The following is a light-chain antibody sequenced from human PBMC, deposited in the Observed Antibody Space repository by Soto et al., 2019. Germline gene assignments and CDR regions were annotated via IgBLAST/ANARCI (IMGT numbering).Light chain of an antibody. V-gene: IGKV3-20*01. CDR2: GAS. J-gene: IGKJ1*01. CDR3: QQYGHSLWT. Sequence: DIVLTQSPGTLSLSPGERASLSCRASQSVSSGHLAWYQQKPGQAPRVLIYGASSRATGIPDRFSGSGSGTDFTLTISRLEPEDYAVYYCQQYGHSLWTFGQGTKVDIK. CDR1: QSVSSGH.